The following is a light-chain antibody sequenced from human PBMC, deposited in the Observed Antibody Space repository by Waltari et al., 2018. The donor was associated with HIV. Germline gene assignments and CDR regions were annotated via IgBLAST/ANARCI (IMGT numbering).Light chain of an antibody. CDR2: GAS. V-gene: IGKV3-15*01. CDR1: QTVSTK. CDR3: QQYNNWPPNT. Sequence: VMTQSTATLSVSPGERVTLSCRASQTVSTKLAWYQQKPGQAPRLLIYGASTRAPGLPARFSGSGSGTEFTLTISNLQSEDSAVYYCQQYNNWPPNTFGQGTKLEIK. J-gene: IGKJ2*01.